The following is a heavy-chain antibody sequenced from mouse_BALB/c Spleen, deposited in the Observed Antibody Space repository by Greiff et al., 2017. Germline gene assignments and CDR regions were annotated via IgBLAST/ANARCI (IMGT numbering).Heavy chain of an antibody. J-gene: IGHJ4*01. Sequence: EVKVVESGGGLVQPGGSLKLSCAASGFTFSSYTMSWVRQTPEKRLEWVAYISNGGGSTYYPDTVKGRFTISRDNAKNTLYLQMSSLKSEDTAMYYCARSIYYDDYAMDYWGQGTSVTVSS. D-gene: IGHD2-4*01. CDR3: ARSIYYDDYAMDY. V-gene: IGHV5-12-2*01. CDR2: ISNGGGST. CDR1: GFTFSSYT.